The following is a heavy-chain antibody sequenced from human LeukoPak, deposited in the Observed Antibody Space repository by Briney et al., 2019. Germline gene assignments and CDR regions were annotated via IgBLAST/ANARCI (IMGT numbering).Heavy chain of an antibody. Sequence: SETLSLTCTVSGGSISSYYWSWIRQPPGKGLEWVGYIYYSGSTNYNPSLKSRVTISVDTSKNQFSLKLSSVTAADTAVYYCARVHGGWFDPWGQGTLVTVSS. CDR3: ARVHGGWFDP. CDR1: GGSISSYY. CDR2: IYYSGST. J-gene: IGHJ5*02. D-gene: IGHD3-3*01. V-gene: IGHV4-59*01.